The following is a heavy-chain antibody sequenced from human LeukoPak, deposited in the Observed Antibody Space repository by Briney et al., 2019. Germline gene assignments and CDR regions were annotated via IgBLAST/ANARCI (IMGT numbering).Heavy chain of an antibody. CDR2: ISAYNGNT. J-gene: IGHJ4*02. V-gene: IGHV1-18*01. CDR3: ARSFSSGWYIFDY. CDR1: GYTFTSYG. Sequence: ASVEVSCKASGYTFTSYGISWVRQAPGQGLEWMGWISAYNGNTNYAQTLQGRVTMTTDTSTSTAYIELRSLRSDDTAVYYCARSFSSGWYIFDYWGQGTLVTVSS. D-gene: IGHD6-19*01.